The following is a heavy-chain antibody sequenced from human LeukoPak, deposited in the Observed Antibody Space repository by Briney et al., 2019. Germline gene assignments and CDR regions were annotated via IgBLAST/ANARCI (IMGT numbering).Heavy chain of an antibody. CDR1: GFSFSDYY. CDR3: ACAMIVVVITSNFDY. CDR2: ISSSGSHT. V-gene: IGHV3-11*03. Sequence: GGSLRLSCVASGFSFSDYYMSWIRQAPGKGLEWVSYISSSGSHTNYADSVTGRFTISRNNSKNTLYLQMNSLRAEDTAVYYCACAMIVVVITSNFDYWGQGTLVTVSS. D-gene: IGHD3-22*01. J-gene: IGHJ4*02.